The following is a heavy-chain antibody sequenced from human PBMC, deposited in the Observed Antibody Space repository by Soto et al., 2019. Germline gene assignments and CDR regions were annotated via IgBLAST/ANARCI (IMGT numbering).Heavy chain of an antibody. D-gene: IGHD5-18*01. CDR1: GFTFSSYT. CDR3: AREDVRYNYAIDY. J-gene: IGHJ4*02. CDR2: ITSSSSYI. Sequence: EVQLVESGGGLVKPGGSLRLSCAASGFTFSSYTMNWVRQSPGKGLEWVSSITSSSSYIYHADSVKGRFTISRDNAKNSLYLQMNSLRAEDTAVYYCAREDVRYNYAIDYWGQGTLVTVSS. V-gene: IGHV3-21*03.